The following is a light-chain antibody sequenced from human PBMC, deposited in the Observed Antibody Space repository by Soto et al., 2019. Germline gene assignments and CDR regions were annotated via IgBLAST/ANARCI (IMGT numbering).Light chain of an antibody. CDR1: NSNIGNNF. J-gene: IGLJ2*01. CDR2: RND. CDR3: AAWDDSLSGVV. V-gene: IGLV1-47*01. Sequence: PPSASGTPGQRVTISCSGSNSNIGNNFAYWYQQLPGTAPKLLIYRNDQRPSGVPDRISGSKSGTSASLAISGLRSEDEADYYCAAWDDSLSGVVFGGGTKVTVL.